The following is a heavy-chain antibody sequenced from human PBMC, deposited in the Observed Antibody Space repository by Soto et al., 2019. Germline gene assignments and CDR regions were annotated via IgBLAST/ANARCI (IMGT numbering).Heavy chain of an antibody. CDR2: IYDSGTT. Sequence: QLQLQESGPGLVKPSETLSLTCTVSDYSISSSSYSWGWIRQPPGKGLAWIGTIYDSGTTYYNPSLKSRVTISADTSKNQFSLKMTFVTAADTAVYYCARRWRAAGGSPPHYWGQGTLVTVSS. V-gene: IGHV4-39*01. CDR3: ARRWRAAGGSPPHY. D-gene: IGHD6-13*01. J-gene: IGHJ4*02. CDR1: DYSISSSSYS.